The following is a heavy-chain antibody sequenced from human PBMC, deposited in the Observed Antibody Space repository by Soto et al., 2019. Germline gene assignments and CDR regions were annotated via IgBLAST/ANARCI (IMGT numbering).Heavy chain of an antibody. CDR2: SSHNGVT. CDR1: GGSFSPYI. Sequence: QVQLQQWGAGLLKPSETLSLTCAVYGGSFSPYIWSWIRQPPGKGLEWIGESSHNGVTDFSPSVKSRATVSVDTSKNQFPLNLTSVTAADTAVYYCARRRRGSSTWFDFWGQGNLVVVSS. J-gene: IGHJ4*02. D-gene: IGHD2-2*01. CDR3: ARRRRGSSTWFDF. V-gene: IGHV4-34*02.